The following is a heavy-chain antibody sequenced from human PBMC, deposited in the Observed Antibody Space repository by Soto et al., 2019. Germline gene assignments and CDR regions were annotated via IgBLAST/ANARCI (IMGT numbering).Heavy chain of an antibody. CDR2: IFSNDEK. Sequence: GSGPTLVNPTETLTLTCTVSGFSLSNARMGVSWIRQPPGKALEWLAHIFSNDEKSYSTSLKSRLTISKDTSKSQVVLTMTNMDPVDTATYYCARLYGSGSYYIYYYYGMDVWGQGTTVTVSS. D-gene: IGHD3-10*01. V-gene: IGHV2-26*01. J-gene: IGHJ6*02. CDR1: GFSLSNARMG. CDR3: ARLYGSGSYYIYYYYGMDV.